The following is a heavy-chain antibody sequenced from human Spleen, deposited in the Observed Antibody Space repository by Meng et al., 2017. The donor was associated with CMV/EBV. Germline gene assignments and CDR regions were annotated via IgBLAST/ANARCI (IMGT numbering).Heavy chain of an antibody. D-gene: IGHD3-16*01. Sequence: ASVKVSCKASGYTFTSYGISWVRQAPGQGLEWMGWMNPNSGGTNYGQRFQGRVTMTRDTSISTAYMELSRLRSDDSAVYYCLMTAWYSYGMDVWGQGTTVTVSS. J-gene: IGHJ6*02. CDR3: LMTAWYSYGMDV. CDR1: GYTFTSYG. V-gene: IGHV1-2*02. CDR2: MNPNSGGT.